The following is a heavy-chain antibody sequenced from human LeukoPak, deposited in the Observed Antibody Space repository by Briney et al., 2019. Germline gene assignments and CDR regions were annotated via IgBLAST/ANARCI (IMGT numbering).Heavy chain of an antibody. D-gene: IGHD3-10*01. CDR3: AREDVHYYSSGSSGVAYAI. Sequence: SETLSLTCSVSGASMEEYYWNWLRQSPGKGLEWFVYIYYSGSTNYNPSFKSRVAISVDTSKNQFSLILNSVTTADTVVYYCAREDVHYYSSGSSGVAYAIWGQGTRVTVSS. V-gene: IGHV4-59*01. CDR1: GASMEEYY. J-gene: IGHJ3*02. CDR2: IYYSGST.